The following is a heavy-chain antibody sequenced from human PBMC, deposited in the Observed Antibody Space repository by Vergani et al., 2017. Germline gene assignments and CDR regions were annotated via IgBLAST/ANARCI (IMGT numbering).Heavy chain of an antibody. CDR2: INSSGGT. J-gene: IGHJ4*01. CDR1: NGSFRTYY. D-gene: IGHD2-8*02. CDR3: RLVADGRDF. V-gene: IGHV4-34*07. Sequence: QVQLQQWGAGLLKPWETLSLMCGVHNGSFRTYYCSWIRQSPGKGLEWLGEINSSGGTYYRPSIKNRMTISADTSKTQFSLKVTSLTAADTARYFFRLVADGRDFWGQGVMVTVSS.